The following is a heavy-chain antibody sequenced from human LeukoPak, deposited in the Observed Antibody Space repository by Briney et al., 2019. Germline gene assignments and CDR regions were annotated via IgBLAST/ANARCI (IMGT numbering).Heavy chain of an antibody. CDR2: INSDGSST. CDR3: ARGFESSGYSYFAY. V-gene: IGHV3-74*01. D-gene: IGHD3-22*01. Sequence: PGGSLRLSCAASGFTFSSYWMHWVRQAPGKGLVWVSRINSDGSSTSYADSVKGRFTISRDNARNTLYLQMHSLRAEDTAVYYCARGFESSGYSYFAYWGQGTLVTVSS. J-gene: IGHJ4*02. CDR1: GFTFSSYW.